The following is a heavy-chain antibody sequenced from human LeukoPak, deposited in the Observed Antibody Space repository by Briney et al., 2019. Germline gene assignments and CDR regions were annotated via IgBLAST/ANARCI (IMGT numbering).Heavy chain of an antibody. V-gene: IGHV1-2*06. CDR2: INPNSGGT. CDR3: ARELPYYDSSGYYGENFDY. D-gene: IGHD3-22*01. J-gene: IGHJ4*02. Sequence: GASVKVSCKASGDTFTGYYMHWVRQAPGQGLEWMGRINPNSGGTNYAQKFQGRVTMTRDTSISTAYMELSRLRSDDPAVYYCARELPYYDSSGYYGENFDYWGQGTLVTVSS. CDR1: GDTFTGYY.